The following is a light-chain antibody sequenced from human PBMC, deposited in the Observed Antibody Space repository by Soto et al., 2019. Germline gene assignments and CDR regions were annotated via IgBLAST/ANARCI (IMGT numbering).Light chain of an antibody. CDR1: SSDVGNYNS. V-gene: IGLV2-14*03. Sequence: QSVLTQPASVSGSPGQSITVSCTGTSSDVGNYNSVSWYQHHPGKAPKLMIYDVSNRSSGVSSRFSGSKSDNTASLTISGLQAEDEADYYCKSYTSRGTYVFGTGTKVTVL. CDR3: KSYTSRGTYV. CDR2: DVS. J-gene: IGLJ1*01.